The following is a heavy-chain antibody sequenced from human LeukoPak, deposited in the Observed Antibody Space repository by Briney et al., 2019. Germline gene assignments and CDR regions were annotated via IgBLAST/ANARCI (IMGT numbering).Heavy chain of an antibody. CDR1: GGSISGYY. CDR3: ARGGSGYDSFYYYGMDV. D-gene: IGHD5-12*01. CDR2: IYDSGST. J-gene: IGHJ6*02. Sequence: SETLSLTCTVSGGSISGYYWSWIRQPPGKGLEWTGYIYDSGSTNYSPSLKSRVTISVDTSKNQFSLKLSSVTAADTAVYYCARGGSGYDSFYYYGMDVWGQGTTVTVSS. V-gene: IGHV4-59*01.